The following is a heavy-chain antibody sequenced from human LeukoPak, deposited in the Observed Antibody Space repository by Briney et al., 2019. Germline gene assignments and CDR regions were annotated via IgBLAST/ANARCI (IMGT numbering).Heavy chain of an antibody. V-gene: IGHV4-59*11. CDR3: ARTTRRYYYYYMDV. CDR1: GGSLSSHY. J-gene: IGHJ6*03. Sequence: SETLSLTRAVSGGSLSSHYWSWSRPPPGEGLGWIGYIYYSGNTNYDPSLKSRVTISVDMSKNQFSLKLSSVTAADTAVYYCARTTRRYYYYYMDVWGKGTTVTVSS. D-gene: IGHD1-1*01. CDR2: IYYSGNT.